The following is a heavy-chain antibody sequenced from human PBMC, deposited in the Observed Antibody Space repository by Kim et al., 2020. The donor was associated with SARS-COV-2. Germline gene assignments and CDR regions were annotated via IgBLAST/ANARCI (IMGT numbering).Heavy chain of an antibody. J-gene: IGHJ6*02. D-gene: IGHD3-3*01. Sequence: GGSLRLSCAASGFTFDDYAMHWVRQAPGKGLEWVSLISGDGGSTYYADSVKGRFTISRDNSKNSLYLQMNSLRTEDTALYYCAKLNAPPPRSSYYDFWSGYYTGMTRHGMDVWSQGTTVTVSS. CDR3: AKLNAPPPRSSYYDFWSGYYTGMTRHGMDV. CDR2: ISGDGGST. CDR1: GFTFDDYA. V-gene: IGHV3-43*02.